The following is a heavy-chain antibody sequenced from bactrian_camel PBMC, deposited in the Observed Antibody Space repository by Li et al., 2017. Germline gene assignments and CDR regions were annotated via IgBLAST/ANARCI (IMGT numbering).Heavy chain of an antibody. CDR3: ATTGFDY. J-gene: IGHJ4*01. CDR1: GTITYA. D-gene: IGHD5*01. Sequence: QLVESGGGLVQPGGSLTLSCAHSGTITYAMTWVRQAPGKGLEWVSTIAYDGASTYYANSVKGRFTISRDNAKNTVYLQMNSLKSEDTALYYCATTGFDYWGQGTQVTVS. CDR2: IAYDGAST. V-gene: IGHV3S40*01.